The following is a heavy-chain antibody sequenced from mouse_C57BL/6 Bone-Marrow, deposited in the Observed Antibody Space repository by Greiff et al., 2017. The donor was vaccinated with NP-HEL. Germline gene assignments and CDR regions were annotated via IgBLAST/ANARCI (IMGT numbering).Heavy chain of an antibody. CDR2: ISSGGDYI. CDR3: TRDEDYGHFDY. CDR1: GFTFSSYA. Sequence: EVKLVESGEGLVKPGGSLKLSCAASGFTFSSYAMSWVRQTPEKRLEWVAYISSGGDYIYYADTVKGRFTISRDNARNTLYLQMSSLKSEDTAMYYCTRDEDYGHFDYWGKGTTLTVSS. V-gene: IGHV5-9-1*02. J-gene: IGHJ2*01. D-gene: IGHD1-1*01.